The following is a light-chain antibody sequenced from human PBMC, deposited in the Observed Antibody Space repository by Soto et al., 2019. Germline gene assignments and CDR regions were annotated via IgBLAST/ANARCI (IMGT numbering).Light chain of an antibody. V-gene: IGKV3-11*01. CDR3: QQRTNCPPLYT. Sequence: EIVLTQSPATLSLSPGERATLSCRASQSASSSLAWYQQKPGQAPRVLIYDAANRATGIPDRFSGSGSGTVFTLTISSLEPEDFAVYFCQQRTNCPPLYTFGQGTKLEIK. J-gene: IGKJ2*01. CDR1: QSASSS. CDR2: DAA.